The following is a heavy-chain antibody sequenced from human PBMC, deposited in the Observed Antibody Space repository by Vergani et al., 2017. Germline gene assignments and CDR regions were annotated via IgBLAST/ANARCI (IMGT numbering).Heavy chain of an antibody. Sequence: EVQLVESGGGLVKPGGSLRLSCAASGFTFSSYSMNWVRQAPGKGLEWVSSISSSSSYIYYADSVKGRFIISRDNAKNSLYLQMNSLRAEDTAVYYCAREGCSSTSCYAGWYFDLWGRGTLVTVSS. CDR3: AREGCSSTSCYAGWYFDL. D-gene: IGHD2-2*01. CDR2: ISSSSSYI. CDR1: GFTFSSYS. V-gene: IGHV3-21*01. J-gene: IGHJ2*01.